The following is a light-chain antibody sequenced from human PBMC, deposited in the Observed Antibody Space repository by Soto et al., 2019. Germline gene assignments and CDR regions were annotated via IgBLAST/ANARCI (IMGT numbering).Light chain of an antibody. V-gene: IGKV3-20*01. J-gene: IGKJ1*01. CDR1: QSVSID. CDR3: QKHGVETANK. Sequence: EIVMTQSPDTLSVSPGERATLSCRASQSVSIDLAWYQQTPGQAPRLLIYGASSRATGIPDRFRASASGTDFTLTISRLELVVFAVYLCQKHGVETANKFGQWT. CDR2: GAS.